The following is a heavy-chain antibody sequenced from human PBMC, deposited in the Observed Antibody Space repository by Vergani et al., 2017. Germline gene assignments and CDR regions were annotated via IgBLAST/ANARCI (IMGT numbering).Heavy chain of an antibody. J-gene: IGHJ3*02. D-gene: IGHD3-3*01. CDR3: AKKGPGFGDDAFDI. V-gene: IGHV3-23*01. Sequence: EVQLLESGGGLVQPGGSLRLSCAASGFIFSSYAMSWVRQAPGKGLEWVSYIGNSGASIYYADSVKGRFTISRDNSKNTLYLQMNSLRAEDTAVYYCAKKGPGFGDDAFDIWGQGTMVTVSS. CDR2: IGNSGASI. CDR1: GFIFSSYA.